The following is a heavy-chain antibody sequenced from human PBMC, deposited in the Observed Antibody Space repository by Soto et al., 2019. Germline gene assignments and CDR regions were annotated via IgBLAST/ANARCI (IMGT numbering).Heavy chain of an antibody. J-gene: IGHJ3*02. CDR1: GYTFTGYY. CDR3: ARAEGSPPAGCSGGSCDKARGAFDI. CDR2: INPNSGGT. Sequence: QVQLVQSGAEVKKPGASVKVSCKASGYTFTGYYMHWVRQAPGQGLEWMGWINPNSGGTNYAQKLQGWVTMTRDTSISTAYMELSRLRSDDTAVDYCARAEGSPPAGCSGGSCDKARGAFDIWGQGTMVTVSS. V-gene: IGHV1-2*04. D-gene: IGHD2-15*01.